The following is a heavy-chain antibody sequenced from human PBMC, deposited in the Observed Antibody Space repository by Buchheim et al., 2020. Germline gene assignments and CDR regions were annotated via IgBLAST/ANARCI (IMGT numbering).Heavy chain of an antibody. CDR1: GFTFRSDA. J-gene: IGHJ4*01. D-gene: IGHD1-14*01. CDR2: ISYDGAKI. Sequence: QVQLMESGGGVVQPGRSLRLSRAASGFTFRSDAMHWVRQAPGKGLEWIAFISYDGAKILYSDSVRGRFTISRDNSKSTLYLEMNSLRPEDTAEYYCAKDRSTTWSLDYWGHG. CDR3: AKDRSTTWSLDY. V-gene: IGHV3-30*18.